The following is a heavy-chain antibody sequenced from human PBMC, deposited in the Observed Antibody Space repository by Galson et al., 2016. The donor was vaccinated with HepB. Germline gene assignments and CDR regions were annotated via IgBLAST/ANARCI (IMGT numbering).Heavy chain of an antibody. CDR2: ISANGRKT. Sequence: SLRLSCAASGFTFTTHAMTWVRQAPGKGLEWVAGISANGRKTFYADSVRARFSITRDNSKNILYLQMNSLTAEATAVYYCAKAAFPAPDIVATGTADHWGRGTLVTVSS. V-gene: IGHV3-23*01. J-gene: IGHJ4*02. CDR1: GFTFTTHA. CDR3: AKAAFPAPDIVATGTADH. D-gene: IGHD5-12*01.